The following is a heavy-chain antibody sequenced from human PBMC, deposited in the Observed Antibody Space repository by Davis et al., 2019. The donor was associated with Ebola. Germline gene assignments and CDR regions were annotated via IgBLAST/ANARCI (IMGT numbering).Heavy chain of an antibody. CDR1: GGSFSSYY. J-gene: IGHJ4*02. D-gene: IGHD4-17*01. CDR3: ARYGDYTSVDY. Sequence: MPSETLSLTCAVYGGSFSSYYWGWIRQPPGKGLEWIGSIYYSGSTYYNPSLKSRVTISVDTSKNQFSLKLSSVTAADTAVYYCARYGDYTSVDYWGQGTLVTVSS. V-gene: IGHV4-39*01. CDR2: IYYSGST.